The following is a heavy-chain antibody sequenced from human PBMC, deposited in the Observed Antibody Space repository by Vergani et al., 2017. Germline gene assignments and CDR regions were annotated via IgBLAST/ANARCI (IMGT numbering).Heavy chain of an antibody. V-gene: IGHV4-39*01. Sequence: QLQLQESGPGLVKPSETLSLTCTVSGGSISTYSYHWGWIRQPPGQGLEWIGRIFYSGTTSYNPSHRSRVNISSDTSKNQFSLKLSAVTAADTAVYYCSRLGNHITIFGVISYWGQGTLVTVSS. D-gene: IGHD3-3*01. J-gene: IGHJ4*02. CDR1: GGSISTYSYH. CDR2: IFYSGTT. CDR3: SRLGNHITIFGVISY.